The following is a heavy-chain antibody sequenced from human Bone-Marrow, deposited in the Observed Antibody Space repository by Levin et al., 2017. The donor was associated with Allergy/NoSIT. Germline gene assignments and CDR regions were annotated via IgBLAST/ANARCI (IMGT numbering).Heavy chain of an antibody. Sequence: PSETLSLTCDVSADSINNGAFSWSWIRQPPGKGLEWIGYMFQSGYVYHNPSLRSRIAISGDWSKKQFSLKVRSLTAADTAVYYCVTVGGSISGTVTGSEHFAHWGQGTLVTVSS. V-gene: IGHV4-30-2*01. CDR2: MFQSGYV. CDR1: ADSINNGAFS. CDR3: VTVGGSISGTVTGSEHFAH. D-gene: IGHD1-7*01. J-gene: IGHJ4*02.